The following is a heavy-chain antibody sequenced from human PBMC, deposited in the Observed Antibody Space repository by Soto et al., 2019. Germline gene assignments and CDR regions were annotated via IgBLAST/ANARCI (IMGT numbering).Heavy chain of an antibody. CDR1: GFTFSSYA. V-gene: IGHV3-23*01. J-gene: IGHJ6*03. CDR3: AKAAAECSGGSCYSFGNYYYYYMDV. Sequence: GGSLRLSCAASGFTFSSYAMSWVRQAPGKGLEWVSAISGSGGSTYYADSVKGRFTISRDNSKNTRYLQMNSLRAEDTAVYYCAKAAAECSGGSCYSFGNYYYYYMDVWGKGTTVTVSS. CDR2: ISGSGGST. D-gene: IGHD2-15*01.